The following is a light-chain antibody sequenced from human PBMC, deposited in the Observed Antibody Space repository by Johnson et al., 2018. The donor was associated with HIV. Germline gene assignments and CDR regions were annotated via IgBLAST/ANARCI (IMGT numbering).Light chain of an antibody. Sequence: QSVLTQPPSVSAAPGQKVTISCSGNSSNMGNNYVSWYQQVPGTAPKLLIYDNNKRPSGIPDRFSGSKSGTSATLGITGLQTGAEADYYCGTWDSSLSAYVFGTGTKVTVL. J-gene: IGLJ1*01. CDR2: DNN. CDR1: SSNMGNNY. V-gene: IGLV1-51*01. CDR3: GTWDSSLSAYV.